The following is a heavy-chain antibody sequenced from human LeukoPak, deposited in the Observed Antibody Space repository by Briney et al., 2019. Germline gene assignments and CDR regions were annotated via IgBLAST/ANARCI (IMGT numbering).Heavy chain of an antibody. D-gene: IGHD6-13*01. J-gene: IGHJ6*02. CDR1: GGTFSSYA. V-gene: IGHV1-69*13. Sequence: SVKVSCKASGGTFSSYAISWVRQAPGQGLEWMGGIIPIFGTANYAQKFQGRVTITADESTSTAYMELSSLRSEDTAVYYCATNKYSSSSDAGMDVWGQGTTVTVSS. CDR3: ATNKYSSSSDAGMDV. CDR2: IIPIFGTA.